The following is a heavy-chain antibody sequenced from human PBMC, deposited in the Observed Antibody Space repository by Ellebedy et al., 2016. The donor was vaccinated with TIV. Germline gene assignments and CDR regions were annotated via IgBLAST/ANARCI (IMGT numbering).Heavy chain of an antibody. CDR2: IIPIFGTA. CDR1: GGTFSSYA. D-gene: IGHD4-11*01. J-gene: IGHJ6*02. Sequence: SVKVSXKASGGTFSSYAISWVRQAPGQGLEWMGGIIPIFGTANYAQKFQGRVTITADESTSTAYMELSSLRSEDTAVYYCARRHSTTDYYYYGMDVWGQGTTVTVSS. CDR3: ARRHSTTDYYYYGMDV. V-gene: IGHV1-69*13.